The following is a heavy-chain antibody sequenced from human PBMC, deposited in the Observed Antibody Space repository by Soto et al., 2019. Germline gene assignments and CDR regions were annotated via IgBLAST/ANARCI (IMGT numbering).Heavy chain of an antibody. CDR1: GGSISSYY. V-gene: IGHV4-59*08. CDR3: ARLNLVGCSGGSCYGSGWFDP. CDR2: IYYSGST. J-gene: IGHJ5*02. D-gene: IGHD2-15*01. Sequence: QVQLQESGPGLVKPSETLSLTCTVSGGSISSYYWSWIRQPPGKGREGIGYIYYSGSTNYNPSLKSRVTISVDTSKNQFSLKLSSVTAADTAVYYCARLNLVGCSGGSCYGSGWFDPWGQGTLVTVSS.